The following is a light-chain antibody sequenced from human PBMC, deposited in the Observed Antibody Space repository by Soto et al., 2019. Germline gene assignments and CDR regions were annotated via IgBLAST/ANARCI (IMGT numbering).Light chain of an antibody. CDR2: AAS. V-gene: IGKV1-39*01. Sequence: DIQMTQSPSSLSASVGDRVTITCQASQYISNYLNWYQQKPGKAPNLLIYAASSLQSGVPSRFSGSGSGTDFTLTISSLQPEDFVTYYCQQSYSTPITFGQGTRLEIK. J-gene: IGKJ5*01. CDR3: QQSYSTPIT. CDR1: QYISNY.